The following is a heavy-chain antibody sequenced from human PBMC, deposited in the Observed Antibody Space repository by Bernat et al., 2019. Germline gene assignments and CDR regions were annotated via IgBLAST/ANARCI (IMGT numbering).Heavy chain of an antibody. D-gene: IGHD3-10*01. V-gene: IGHV3-23*01. Sequence: EVQLLESGGGLVQPGGSLTLSCAASGFTFGTYAMTWVRQAPGKGLEWVSAISGSGASAYYVDSVKGRFTIFRDNPESTLYLQMNSLKADDTAVYYCAKDLSYYGATRGAFDIWGQGTMVTVSS. CDR2: ISGSGASA. CDR3: AKDLSYYGATRGAFDI. CDR1: GFTFGTYA. J-gene: IGHJ3*02.